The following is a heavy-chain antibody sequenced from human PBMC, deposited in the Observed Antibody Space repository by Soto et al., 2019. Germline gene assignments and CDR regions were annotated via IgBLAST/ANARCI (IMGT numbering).Heavy chain of an antibody. CDR3: ARSGYSYGPNPLLY. CDR1: GGSISSGGYY. CDR2: IYYSGST. J-gene: IGHJ4*02. D-gene: IGHD5-18*01. V-gene: IGHV4-31*03. Sequence: QVQLQESGPGLVKPSQTLSLTCTVSGGSISSGGYYWSWIRQHPGKGLEWIGYIYYSGSTYYNPSLQNRFTISVDTSKNQFSLKLSSVTAADTAVYYCARSGYSYGPNPLLYWGQGTLVTVSS.